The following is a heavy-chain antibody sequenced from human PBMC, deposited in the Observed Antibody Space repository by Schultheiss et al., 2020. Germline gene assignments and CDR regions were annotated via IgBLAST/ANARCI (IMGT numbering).Heavy chain of an antibody. CDR2: IYYSGST. Sequence: SETLSLTCAVYGGSFSGYYWSWIRQPPGKGLEWIGYIYYSGSTNYNPSLKSRVTISVDTSKNQFSLKLSSVTAADTAVYYCARDRARRIADRHFDYWGQGTLVTVSS. CDR3: ARDRARRIADRHFDY. J-gene: IGHJ4*02. D-gene: IGHD6-6*01. CDR1: GGSFSGYY. V-gene: IGHV4-59*12.